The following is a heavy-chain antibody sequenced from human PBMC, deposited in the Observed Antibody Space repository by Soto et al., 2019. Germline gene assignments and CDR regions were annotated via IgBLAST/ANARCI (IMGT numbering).Heavy chain of an antibody. CDR2: IRSKAYGGTT. D-gene: IGHD3-22*01. CDR3: TRALTYYDSSGYYYYYGMDV. V-gene: IGHV3-49*03. CDR1: GFTFGDYA. Sequence: PGGSLRLSCTASGFTFGDYAMSWFRQAPGKGLEWVGFIRSKAYGGTTEYAASVKGRFTISRDDSKSIAYLQMNSLKTEDTAVYYCTRALTYYDSSGYYYYYGMDVWGQGTTVTVSS. J-gene: IGHJ6*02.